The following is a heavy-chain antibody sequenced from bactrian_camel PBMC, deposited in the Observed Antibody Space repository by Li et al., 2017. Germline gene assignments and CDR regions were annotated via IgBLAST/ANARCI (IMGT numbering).Heavy chain of an antibody. CDR1: ATRSYC. V-gene: IGHV3S40*01. D-gene: IGHD2*01. CDR2: IYTAGGSQ. CDR3: EVGLTGYGNKFCLSGFNY. J-gene: IGHJ4*01. Sequence: VQLVESGGGSVQAGGSLRLSCVARATRSYCLGWFRQAPGKEREGVATIYTAGGSQYYADSVKGRFTISRDNAKKTVYLQMNNLKPEDTAVYYCEVGLTGYGNKFCLSGFNYFGQGTQVTVS.